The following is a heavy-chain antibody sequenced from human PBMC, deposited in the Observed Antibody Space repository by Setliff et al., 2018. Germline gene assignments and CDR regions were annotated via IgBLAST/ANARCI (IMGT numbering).Heavy chain of an antibody. CDR2: TIPMFGTT. CDR1: GYIFTSYG. J-gene: IGHJ6*03. V-gene: IGHV1-69*05. D-gene: IGHD6-6*01. Sequence: KVSCKASGYIFTSYGISWVRQAPGQGLEWMGGTIPMFGTTEYAQKFQGRLTIITDESTNTAFMQLSSLRSDDTAVYYCVREGVDRRSSTDYRYYMDVWGKGTTVTVSS. CDR3: VREGVDRRSSTDYRYYMDV.